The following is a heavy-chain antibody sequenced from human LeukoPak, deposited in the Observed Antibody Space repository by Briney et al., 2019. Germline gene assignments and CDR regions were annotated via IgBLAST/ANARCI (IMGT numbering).Heavy chain of an antibody. Sequence: PGGSLGLSCAASGFTFSSYYMHWVRQAPGKGLVWVSRIKSDGSVTGYADSVKGRFTISRDNAKNTVYLQMNSLRAEDTAVYYCARDWIDRGTFDPWGQGTLVTVSS. CDR1: GFTFSSYY. J-gene: IGHJ5*02. D-gene: IGHD2-2*03. V-gene: IGHV3-74*01. CDR3: ARDWIDRGTFDP. CDR2: IKSDGSVT.